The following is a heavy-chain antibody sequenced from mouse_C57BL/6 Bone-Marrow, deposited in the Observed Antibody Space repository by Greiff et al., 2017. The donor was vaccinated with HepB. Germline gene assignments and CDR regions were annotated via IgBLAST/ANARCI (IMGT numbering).Heavy chain of an antibody. CDR1: GYTFTSYW. V-gene: IGHV1-55*01. CDR2: IYPGSGST. CDR3: LTTVVAEGYAMDY. Sequence: QVQIQQPGAELVKPGASVKMSCKASGYTFTSYWITWVKQRPGQGLEWIGDIYPGSGSTNYNEKFNSKATLTVDTSSSTAYMQLSSLTSEDSAVYYCLTTVVAEGYAMDYWGQGTSVTVSS. D-gene: IGHD1-1*01. J-gene: IGHJ4*01.